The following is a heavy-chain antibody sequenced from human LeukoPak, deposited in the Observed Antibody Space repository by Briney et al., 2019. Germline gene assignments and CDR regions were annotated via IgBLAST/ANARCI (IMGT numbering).Heavy chain of an antibody. Sequence: GGSLRLSCAASRFTFSSYSMNWVRQAPGKGLEWISYISGSGSTIYYADSVKGRFTISRDNAKNSLYLQMNSLRADDTAVYYCARDRYGGYEVDYWGQGTLVTVSS. V-gene: IGHV3-48*04. J-gene: IGHJ4*02. CDR3: ARDRYGGYEVDY. CDR1: RFTFSSYS. CDR2: ISGSGSTI. D-gene: IGHD5-12*01.